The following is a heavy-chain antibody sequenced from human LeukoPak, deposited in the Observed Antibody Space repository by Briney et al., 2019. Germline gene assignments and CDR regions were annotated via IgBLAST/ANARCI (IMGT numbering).Heavy chain of an antibody. D-gene: IGHD2-15*01. CDR1: EFTFSSYS. V-gene: IGHV3-23*01. J-gene: IGHJ6*02. Sequence: PGGSLRLSCAASEFTFSSYSMNWVRQAPGKGLEWVSLIDSRGDDIHYAGSVVGRFAISRDNSKNTLYLQMNSLRAEDAAVYYCAARLPVYGLDVWGQGTTVTVSS. CDR2: IDSRGDDI. CDR3: AARLPVYGLDV.